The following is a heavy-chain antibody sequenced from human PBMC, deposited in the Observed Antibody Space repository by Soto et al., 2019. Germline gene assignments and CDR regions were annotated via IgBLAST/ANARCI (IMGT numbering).Heavy chain of an antibody. CDR3: ASLMGDCSGGSCYSASQGYFDL. V-gene: IGHV4-61*01. Sequence: QVQLQESGPGLVKPSETLSLTCTVSGGSVSSGSYYWSWIRQPPGKGLEWIGYIYYSGSTNYNPSLKSRVTISVDTSKNQFSLKLSSVTAAATAVYYCASLMGDCSGGSCYSASQGYFDLWGRGTLVTVSS. J-gene: IGHJ2*01. CDR2: IYYSGST. D-gene: IGHD2-15*01. CDR1: GGSVSSGSYY.